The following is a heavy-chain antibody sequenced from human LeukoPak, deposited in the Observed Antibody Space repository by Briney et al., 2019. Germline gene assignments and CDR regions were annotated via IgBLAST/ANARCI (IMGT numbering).Heavy chain of an antibody. CDR3: ARLRTYDYYMDV. CDR1: GGSISSSSYY. Sequence: SETLSLTCTVSGGSISSSSYYWGWIRQPPGKGLEWIGSIYNSGSTYYNPSLKSRVTISVDTSKNQFSLKLSSVTAADTAVYYCARLRTYDYYMDVWGKGTTVTVSS. V-gene: IGHV4-39*01. J-gene: IGHJ6*03. CDR2: IYNSGST.